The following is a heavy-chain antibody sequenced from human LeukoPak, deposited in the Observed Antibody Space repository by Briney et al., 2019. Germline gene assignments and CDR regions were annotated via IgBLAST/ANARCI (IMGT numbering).Heavy chain of an antibody. CDR2: FDPEDGET. J-gene: IGHJ5*02. V-gene: IGHV1-24*01. CDR1: GYTLTELS. D-gene: IGHD6-13*01. CDR3: ATIGYSSSYRGFDP. Sequence: GASVKVSCKVSGYTLTELSMHWVRQAPGKGLEWMGGFDPEDGETIYAQKFQGRVTMTEDTSTDTAYMELGSLRSEDTAVYYCATIGYSSSYRGFDPWGQGTLVTVSS.